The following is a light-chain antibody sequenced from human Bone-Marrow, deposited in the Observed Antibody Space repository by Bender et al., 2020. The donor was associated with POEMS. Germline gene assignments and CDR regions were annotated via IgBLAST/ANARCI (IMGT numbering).Light chain of an antibody. CDR3: SSFAGSDNFWV. V-gene: IGLV1-47*01. CDR2: GNH. J-gene: IGLJ3*02. Sequence: QSVLTQPPSVSGAPGQRLTISCSGSNSNLGRNFAYWYKQLPGTAPKLLIYGNHKRPSGVPDRFSGSKSGNTASLTVSGLQAEDEADYYCSSFAGSDNFWVSGGGTKLTVL. CDR1: NSNLGRNF.